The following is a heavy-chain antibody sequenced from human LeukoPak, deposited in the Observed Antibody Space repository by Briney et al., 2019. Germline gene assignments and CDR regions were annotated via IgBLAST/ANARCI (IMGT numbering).Heavy chain of an antibody. CDR3: AKDSGDYYDSSGYPTFADY. J-gene: IGHJ4*02. D-gene: IGHD3-22*01. CDR1: GFTFSSYG. V-gene: IGHV3-30*18. CDR2: ISYDGSNK. Sequence: GGSLRLSCAASGFTFSSYGMHWVRQAPGKGLEWVAVISYDGSNKYYADSVKGRFTISRDNSKNTLYLQMNSLRAEDTAVYYCAKDSGDYYDSSGYPTFADYWGQGTLVTVSS.